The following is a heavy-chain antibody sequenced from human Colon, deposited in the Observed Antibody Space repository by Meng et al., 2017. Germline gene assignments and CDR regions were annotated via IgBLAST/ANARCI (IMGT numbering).Heavy chain of an antibody. CDR3: ARGQGFLLHYFDN. V-gene: IGHV4-34*01. J-gene: IGHJ4*02. D-gene: IGHD3-22*01. Sequence: QQWGDRVLRPSVTLSASCDVYGGSVSRDFCSWIRQTPGKGMEWIGGISEGGGTLYNPSLKSRVFISVDTSNSELTLKLTSVTDADTGVYYCARGQGFLLHYFDNWGQGTLVTVSS. CDR1: GGSVSRDF. CDR2: ISEGGGT.